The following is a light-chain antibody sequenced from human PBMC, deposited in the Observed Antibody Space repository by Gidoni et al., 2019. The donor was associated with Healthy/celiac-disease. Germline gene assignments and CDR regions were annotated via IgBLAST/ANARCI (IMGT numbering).Light chain of an antibody. J-gene: IGKJ1*01. CDR2: AAS. V-gene: IGKV1-6*01. CDR3: LKDYNYPPT. CDR1: QGIRND. Sequence: AIQMTQSPSSLSASVGDRVTITCRASQGIRNDLGWYQQKPGKAPKLLIYAASSLQSGVPSRFSGSGSGTDFTLTISRLQTEDFATYYCLKDYNYPPTFGQGTKVEIK.